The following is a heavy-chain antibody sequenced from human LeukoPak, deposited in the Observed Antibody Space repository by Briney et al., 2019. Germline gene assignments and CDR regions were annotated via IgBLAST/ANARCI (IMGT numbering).Heavy chain of an antibody. J-gene: IGHJ4*02. CDR1: TLTFSSYA. Sequence: GGSLRLSCTASTLTFSSYAMHWVHQAPGKGLEWVAVISFDGTDEYYADSVKGRFTISRDNSKNTLYLQMNSLRADDTAVYYCARDRLTYYYDSSGSYVPGYWGQGTLVTVSS. CDR3: ARDRLTYYYDSSGSYVPGY. CDR2: ISFDGTDE. V-gene: IGHV3-30*04. D-gene: IGHD3-22*01.